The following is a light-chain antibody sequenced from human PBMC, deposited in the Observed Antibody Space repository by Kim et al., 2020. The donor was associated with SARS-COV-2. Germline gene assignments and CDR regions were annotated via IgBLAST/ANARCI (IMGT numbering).Light chain of an antibody. Sequence: QSALTQPASVSGSPGQSITIYCTGTSSDVGGYNYVSWYQQHPGKAPKLMIYDVSNRPSGVSNRFSGSKSGNTASLTISGLQAEDEAVYYCSSYTSSSTPVVFGVGTQLTVL. J-gene: IGLJ2*01. V-gene: IGLV2-14*03. CDR2: DVS. CDR3: SSYTSSSTPVV. CDR1: SSDVGGYNY.